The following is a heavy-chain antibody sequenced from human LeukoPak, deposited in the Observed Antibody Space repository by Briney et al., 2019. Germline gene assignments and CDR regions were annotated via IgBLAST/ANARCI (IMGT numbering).Heavy chain of an antibody. CDR2: INHSGST. Sequence: PSETLSLTCAVYGGSFSGYYWSWIRQPPGKGLEWIGEINHSGSTNYNPSLKSRVTISVDTSKNQFSLQLNSVTPEDTAVYYCVRDFTVTHFDYWGQGTLVTVSS. V-gene: IGHV4-34*01. D-gene: IGHD4-11*01. CDR1: GGSFSGYY. CDR3: VRDFTVTHFDY. J-gene: IGHJ4*02.